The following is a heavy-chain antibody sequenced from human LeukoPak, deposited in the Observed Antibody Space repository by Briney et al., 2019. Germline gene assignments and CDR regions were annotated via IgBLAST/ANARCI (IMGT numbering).Heavy chain of an antibody. Sequence: GASVKVSCKASGYTFTSYGISWVRQAPGQGLEWMGWISAYNGNTNYAQKFQGRVTMTRDTSTSTVYMELSSLRSEDTAVYYCARDVEGLRTYYDFWSGYYVSYGMDVWGQGTTVTVSS. CDR3: ARDVEGLRTYYDFWSGYYVSYGMDV. CDR2: ISAYNGNT. J-gene: IGHJ6*02. D-gene: IGHD3-3*01. V-gene: IGHV1-18*01. CDR1: GYTFTSYG.